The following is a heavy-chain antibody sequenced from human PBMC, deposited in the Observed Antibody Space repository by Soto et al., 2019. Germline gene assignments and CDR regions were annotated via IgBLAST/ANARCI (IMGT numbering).Heavy chain of an antibody. CDR2: MYYSGDT. D-gene: IGHD2-21*02. J-gene: IGHJ2*01. V-gene: IGHV4-59*01. Sequence: PSETLSLTCTVSGGSISSYYWSWIRQSPGNGLEWIGDMYYSGDTNYNPSLKSRVTMSIDTSKNQFSLRLSSVTAADRAVYYCARDRTAKFAPYWHFDLWGRGILVTVSS. CDR1: GGSISSYY. CDR3: ARDRTAKFAPYWHFDL.